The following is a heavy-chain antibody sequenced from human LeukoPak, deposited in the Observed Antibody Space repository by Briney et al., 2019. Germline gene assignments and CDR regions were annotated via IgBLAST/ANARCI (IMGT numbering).Heavy chain of an antibody. CDR2: IAYNGGRK. CDR1: GFRFSGYA. J-gene: IGHJ4*02. V-gene: IGHV3-30*04. D-gene: IGHD3-22*01. Sequence: GGSLRLSCVGSGFRFSGYAIHWLLQAPGKGLEWVALIAYNGGRKDYADPVEGRFTIDRDNSKNTVYLQMKSLRPDDTAIYFCARQEARNYYYEGLDYWGQGNLVTVSS. CDR3: ARQEARNYYYEGLDY.